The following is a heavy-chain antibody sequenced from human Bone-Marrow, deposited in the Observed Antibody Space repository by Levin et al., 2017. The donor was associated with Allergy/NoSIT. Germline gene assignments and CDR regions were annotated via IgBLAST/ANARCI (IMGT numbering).Heavy chain of an antibody. D-gene: IGHD3-10*01. CDR1: GGSFSGYY. CDR3: ARGPWFRIYYYYYMDV. Sequence: SETLSLTCAVYGGSFSGYYWSWIRQPPGKGLEWIGEINHSGSTNYNPSLKSRVTISVDTSKNQFSLKLSSVTAADTAVYYCARGPWFRIYYYYYMDVWGKGTTVTVSS. V-gene: IGHV4-34*01. CDR2: INHSGST. J-gene: IGHJ6*03.